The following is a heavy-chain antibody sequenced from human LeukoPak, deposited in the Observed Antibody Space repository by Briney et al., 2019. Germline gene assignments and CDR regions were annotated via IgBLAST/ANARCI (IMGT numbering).Heavy chain of an antibody. CDR2: IFYNGGT. D-gene: IGHD4-17*01. J-gene: IGHJ4*02. Sequence: SETLSLTCTVSGGSISSYYWSWIRQPPGKGLEWIGYIFYNGGTDYNPSLKSRVTISVDTSKNQLSLKLSSVTAADTAVYYCARYRRDYGDYYFDYWGQGTLVTVSS. CDR1: GGSISSYY. V-gene: IGHV4-59*01. CDR3: ARYRRDYGDYYFDY.